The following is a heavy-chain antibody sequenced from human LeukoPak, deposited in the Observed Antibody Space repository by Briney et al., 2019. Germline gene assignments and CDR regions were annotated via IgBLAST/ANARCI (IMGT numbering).Heavy chain of an antibody. V-gene: IGHV5-51*01. CDR3: ARQNDFRLDY. Sequence: GESLKISCKGSGYTFSSYWIGWVRQMPGKGLEWMGIIYPGDSDTRYSPSLQGQVTISVDTSIGTVYLQWSSLKASDTAIYYCARQNDFRLDYWGQGTLVTVSS. J-gene: IGHJ4*02. D-gene: IGHD3-3*01. CDR1: GYTFSSYW. CDR2: IYPGDSDT.